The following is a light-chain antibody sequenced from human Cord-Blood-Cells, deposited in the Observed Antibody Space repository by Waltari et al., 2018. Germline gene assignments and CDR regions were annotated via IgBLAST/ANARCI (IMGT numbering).Light chain of an antibody. CDR1: QSISSW. V-gene: IGKV1-5*03. CDR3: QQYNSYSRT. Sequence: DIQMTQSPSTLSASVGDRVTITCRASQSISSWLAWYQQKPGKAPKLLIYKAYSLESGVPSRFSGSVSGTEFTLTISSLQPDDFATYYCQQYNSYSRTFGQGTKVEIK. J-gene: IGKJ1*01. CDR2: KAY.